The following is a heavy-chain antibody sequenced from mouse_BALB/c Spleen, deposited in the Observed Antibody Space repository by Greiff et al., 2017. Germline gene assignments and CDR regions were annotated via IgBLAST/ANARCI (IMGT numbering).Heavy chain of an antibody. CDR1: GYAFTNYL. CDR2: INPGSGGT. Sequence: QVQLKQSGAELVRPGTSVKVSCKASGYAFTNYLIEWVKQRPGQGLEWIGVINPGSGGTNYNEKFKGKATLTADKSSSTAYMQLSSLTSDDSAVYFCARGRYGNCDYWGQGTTLTVSS. J-gene: IGHJ2*01. CDR3: ARGRYGNCDY. D-gene: IGHD2-10*02. V-gene: IGHV1-54*01.